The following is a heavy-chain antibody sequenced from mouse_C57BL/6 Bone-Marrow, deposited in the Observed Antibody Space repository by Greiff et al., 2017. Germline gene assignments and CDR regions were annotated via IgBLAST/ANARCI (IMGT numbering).Heavy chain of an antibody. Sequence: QVQLQQPGAELVKPGASVKLSCKASGYTFTSYWMHWVKQRPGQGLEWIGMIHPTSGSTNYNEKFKSKATLTVDKSSSTAYMQLSSLTSEDSAVXYCARSASTVVGRYFDVWGTGTTVTVSS. V-gene: IGHV1-64*01. CDR1: GYTFTSYW. D-gene: IGHD1-1*01. CDR2: IHPTSGST. J-gene: IGHJ1*03. CDR3: ARSASTVVGRYFDV.